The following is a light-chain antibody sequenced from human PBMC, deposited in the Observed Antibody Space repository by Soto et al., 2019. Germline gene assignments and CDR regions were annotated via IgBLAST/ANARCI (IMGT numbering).Light chain of an antibody. V-gene: IGKV1-5*01. J-gene: IGKJ2*01. CDR2: DAS. Sequence: DIQMTQSPSTLSASVGDRVTITCRASQSITSWLAWYQQKPGKAPELLIYDASSLQSGVPSRFSGSGSGTEFTLTITSLQPDDFATYYGHHYNGAFGQGTKLEI. CDR1: QSITSW. CDR3: HHYNGA.